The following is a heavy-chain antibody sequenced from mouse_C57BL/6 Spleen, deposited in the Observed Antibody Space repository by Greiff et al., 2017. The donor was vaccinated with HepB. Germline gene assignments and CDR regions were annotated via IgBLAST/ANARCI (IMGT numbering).Heavy chain of an antibody. V-gene: IGHV5-2*01. CDR2: INSDGGST. D-gene: IGHD1-1*01. CDR1: EYEFPSHD. J-gene: IGHJ1*03. CDR3: ARQGLYYGSSYWYFDV. Sequence: EVQLVESGGGLVHPGESLKLSCESNEYEFPSHDMSWVRKTPEKRLELVAAINSDGGSTYYPDTMERRFIISRDNTKKTLYLQMSSLRSEDTALYYCARQGLYYGSSYWYFDVWGTGTTVTVSS.